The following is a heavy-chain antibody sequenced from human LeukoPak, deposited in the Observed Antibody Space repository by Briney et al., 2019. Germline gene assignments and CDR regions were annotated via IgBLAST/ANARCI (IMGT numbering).Heavy chain of an antibody. Sequence: EGSLRLSCAASGFTFSSYAMNWVRQAPGKGLEWVSSISGGAGGAAYADSVKGRFTMSRDNSKNTLYLQMNSLRAEDTAVYYCAKDGGYGSGSYYPDYWGQGTLVTVSS. CDR3: AKDGGYGSGSYYPDY. CDR1: GFTFSSYA. V-gene: IGHV3-23*01. CDR2: ISGGAGGA. D-gene: IGHD3-10*01. J-gene: IGHJ4*02.